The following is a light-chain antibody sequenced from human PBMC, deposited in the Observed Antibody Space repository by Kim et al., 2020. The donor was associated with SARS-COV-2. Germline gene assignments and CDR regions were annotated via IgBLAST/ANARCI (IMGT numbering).Light chain of an antibody. CDR1: SLRSYY. CDR3: NSRDSSGNHLV. Sequence: GTTVRITCQGDSLRSYYASWYQQKPGQAPVLVIYGKNNRPSGIPDRFSGSSSGNTASLTITGAQAEDEADYYCNSRDSSGNHLVFGGGTQLTVL. CDR2: GKN. J-gene: IGLJ2*01. V-gene: IGLV3-19*01.